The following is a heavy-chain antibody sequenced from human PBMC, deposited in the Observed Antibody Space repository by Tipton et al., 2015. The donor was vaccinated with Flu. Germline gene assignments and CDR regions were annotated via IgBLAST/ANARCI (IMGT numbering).Heavy chain of an antibody. Sequence: TPSLTCTVSGDSISSYYWSWIRQPAGKGVEWIGRIYTSGSTNYNASLKSRVTMSVDTSKNQFSLKLSSVTVADTAVYYCARDYLLGDLSLFDNWGQGTLVTVSS. J-gene: IGHJ4*02. CDR3: ARDYLLGDLSLFDN. V-gene: IGHV4-4*07. D-gene: IGHD3-16*02. CDR2: IYTSGST. CDR1: GDSISSYY.